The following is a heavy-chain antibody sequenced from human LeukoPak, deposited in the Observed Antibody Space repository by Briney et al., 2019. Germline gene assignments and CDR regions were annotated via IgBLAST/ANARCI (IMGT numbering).Heavy chain of an antibody. D-gene: IGHD6-13*01. V-gene: IGHV3-9*01. CDR3: AKAMGSTSYYYLDS. J-gene: IGHJ4*02. CDR1: GFTFDDYA. CDR2: ISWNSGRI. Sequence: HSGGSLRLSCVASGFTFDDYAMHWVRQAPGRGLEWVAGISWNSGRIDYADSVKGRFTISRDNATNSLYLYMNSLRSQDTALYYCAKAMGSTSYYYLDSWGQGTLVTVSS.